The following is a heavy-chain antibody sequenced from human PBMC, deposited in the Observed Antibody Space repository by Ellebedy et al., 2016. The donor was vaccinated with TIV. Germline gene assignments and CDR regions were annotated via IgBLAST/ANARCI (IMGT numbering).Heavy chain of an antibody. Sequence: GGSLRLSCAASGFTFSSYALSWVRQAPGKGLEWVSAISKSGGSTYYADSVKGRFTISRDNSKNTLYVQMNSLRAEDTAAYHCATSEYSYGSRYWGQGTLVTVSS. CDR2: ISKSGGST. CDR1: GFTFSSYA. CDR3: ATSEYSYGSRY. J-gene: IGHJ4*02. V-gene: IGHV3-23*01. D-gene: IGHD5-18*01.